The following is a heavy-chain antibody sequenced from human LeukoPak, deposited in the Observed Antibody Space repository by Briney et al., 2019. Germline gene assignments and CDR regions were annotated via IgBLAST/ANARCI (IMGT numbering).Heavy chain of an antibody. V-gene: IGHV3-48*03. J-gene: IGHJ4*02. CDR3: ARDGGVVRGVIRGDYFDY. D-gene: IGHD3-10*01. CDR2: ISRSGSTI. CDR1: GFTFSSYE. Sequence: GGFLRLSCAASGFTFSSYEMNWVRQAPGKGLEWVSYISRSGSTIYYADSVKGRFTISRDNAKNSLYLQMNSLRAKDTAVYYCARDGGVVRGVIRGDYFDYWGQGTLVTVSS.